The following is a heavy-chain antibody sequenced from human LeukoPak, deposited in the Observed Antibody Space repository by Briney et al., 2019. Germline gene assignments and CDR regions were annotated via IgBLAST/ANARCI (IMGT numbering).Heavy chain of an antibody. CDR1: GYTFTSYA. Sequence: ASVKVSCKASGYTFTSYAMNWVRQAPGQGLEWMGWINTNTGNPTYAQGFTGRFVFSLDTSVSTGYLQISSLKAEDTAVYYCARGNRRFGELFYYYYYMDVWGRGTTVTVSS. CDR2: INTNTGNP. V-gene: IGHV7-4-1*02. J-gene: IGHJ6*03. D-gene: IGHD3-10*01. CDR3: ARGNRRFGELFYYYYYMDV.